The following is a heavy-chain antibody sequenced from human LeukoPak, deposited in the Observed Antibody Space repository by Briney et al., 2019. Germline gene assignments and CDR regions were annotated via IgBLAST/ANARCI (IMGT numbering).Heavy chain of an antibody. Sequence: PSETLSLTCTVSGGSISSGSYYWSWIRQPAGKGLEWIGRIYTGGSTSCNPSLKSRVTISVDTSKNQFSLKLSSVTAADTAVYYCARGASLEDIVVPDDYWGQGTLVTVSS. J-gene: IGHJ4*02. CDR1: GGSISSGSYY. CDR3: ARGASLEDIVVPDDY. CDR2: IYTGGST. D-gene: IGHD2-2*01. V-gene: IGHV4-61*02.